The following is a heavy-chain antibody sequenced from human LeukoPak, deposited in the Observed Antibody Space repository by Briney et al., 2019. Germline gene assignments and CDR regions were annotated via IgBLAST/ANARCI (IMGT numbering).Heavy chain of an antibody. CDR1: ADSISLYF. CDR3: ARSLRYFDWTEGGLDV. CDR2: IDDSGNT. D-gene: IGHD3-9*01. V-gene: IGHV4-59*01. J-gene: IGHJ6*02. Sequence: SETLSLTCSVSADSISLYFWSWIRQSPGKGLEWIGYIDDSGNTKYHPSLESRVTISVDTSTNQFSLKLRSVTAADTAVYYCARSLRYFDWTEGGLDVWGQGTTVTVSS.